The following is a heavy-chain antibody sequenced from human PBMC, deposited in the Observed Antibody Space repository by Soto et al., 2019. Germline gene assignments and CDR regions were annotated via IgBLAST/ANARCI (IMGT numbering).Heavy chain of an antibody. D-gene: IGHD1-26*01. V-gene: IGHV4-4*07. CDR2: VYSTGGT. Sequence: SETLSLTCNVSGDSIGRFYWSWIRQSAEKGLEWIGRVYSTGGTAYNPALKGRVTITLDRSNNHVSLEMKSVTPADTAVYFCARDLSGTGLDIWGRGTRVTVSS. CDR3: ARDLSGTGLDI. J-gene: IGHJ6*02. CDR1: GDSIGRFY.